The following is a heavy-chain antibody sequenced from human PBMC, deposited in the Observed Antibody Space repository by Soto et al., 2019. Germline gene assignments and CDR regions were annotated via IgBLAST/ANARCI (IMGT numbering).Heavy chain of an antibody. CDR2: IYFSGST. J-gene: IGHJ6*02. D-gene: IGHD2-2*01. V-gene: IGHV4-30-4*01. CDR1: GGSVSSRDYY. CDR3: ARDPMPDHYYYGMDV. Sequence: QVQLQESGPGLVKPSQTLSLTCAVSGGSVSSRDYYWSWVRQSPGRGLEWIGYIYFSGSTYYNPSRKSRISMSVDTSKNQFSLRLSSVTAADTAVYYCARDPMPDHYYYGMDVWGQGTTVTVSS.